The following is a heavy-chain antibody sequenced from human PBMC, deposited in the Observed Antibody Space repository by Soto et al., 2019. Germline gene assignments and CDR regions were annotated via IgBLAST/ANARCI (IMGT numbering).Heavy chain of an antibody. CDR1: GDSISSGGYY. D-gene: IGHD4-4*01. Sequence: SETLSLTCAVSGDSISSGGYYWGWIRQPPGKGLEWIGYIYHSGGTNYNPSLKSRITISLDTSKDQFSLQLNSLTPPVPAVYYCAQRTLTNWLDPWGQGTPLTVSS. V-gene: IGHV4-30-2*01. CDR3: AQRTLTNWLDP. CDR2: IYHSGGT. J-gene: IGHJ5*02.